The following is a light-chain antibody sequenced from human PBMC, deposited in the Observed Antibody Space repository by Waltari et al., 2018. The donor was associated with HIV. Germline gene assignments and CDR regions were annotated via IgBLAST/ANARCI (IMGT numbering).Light chain of an antibody. V-gene: IGLV1-40*01. CDR1: SSNIGAGYD. CDR3: QSYDSSLNGWV. CDR2: GNT. Sequence: QSVLTQPPSVSGAPGRKVIISCTGSSSNIGAGYDVQWYQQCPGTAPKVLIYGNTYRPSGVPDRFSGSKSGNSASLAITGLQADDEADYYCQSYDSSLNGWVFGGGTKLTV. J-gene: IGLJ3*02.